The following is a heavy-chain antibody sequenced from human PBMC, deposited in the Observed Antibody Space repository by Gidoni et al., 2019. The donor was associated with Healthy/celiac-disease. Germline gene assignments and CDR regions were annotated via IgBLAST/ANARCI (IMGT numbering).Heavy chain of an antibody. V-gene: IGHV3-23*01. CDR3: AKAAIKMVTLSGMDV. CDR1: GFTFSSYA. D-gene: IGHD2-8*01. CDR2: ISGSGGST. J-gene: IGHJ6*02. Sequence: EVQLLESGGGLVQPGGSLRLSCAASGFTFSSYAMGWVRQAPGKGLGWVSAISGSGGSTYYADSVKGRFTISRDNSKNTLYLQMNSLRAEDTAVYYCAKAAIKMVTLSGMDVWGQGTTVTVSS.